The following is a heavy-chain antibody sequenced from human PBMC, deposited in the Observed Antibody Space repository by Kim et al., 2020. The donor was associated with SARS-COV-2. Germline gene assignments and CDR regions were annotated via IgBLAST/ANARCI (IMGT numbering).Heavy chain of an antibody. CDR1: GGTFSSYA. J-gene: IGHJ3*02. CDR2: IIPILGIA. CDR3: ARSDTVLYGQHAFDI. V-gene: IGHV1-69*04. Sequence: SVKVSCKASGGTFSSYAISWVRQAPGQGLEWMGRIIPILGIANYAQKFQGRVTITADKSTSTAYMELSSLRSEDTAVYYCARSDTVLYGQHAFDIWGQGTMVTVSS. D-gene: IGHD5-18*01.